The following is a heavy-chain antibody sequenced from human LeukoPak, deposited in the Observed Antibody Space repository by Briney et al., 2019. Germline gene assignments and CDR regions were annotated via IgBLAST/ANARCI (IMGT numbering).Heavy chain of an antibody. CDR3: ARVGYYDSSGYYFLHYYYYMDV. D-gene: IGHD3-22*01. J-gene: IGHJ6*03. Sequence: PGGSLRLSCAASGFTFSSYWMSWGRQAPGRGLWWVANIKQEGSEKYYVDSVKGRYTISRDNAKNSLYLQMNSLRAEDTAVYYCARVGYYDSSGYYFLHYYYYMDVWGKGTTVTVSS. CDR2: IKQEGSEK. CDR1: GFTFSSYW. V-gene: IGHV3-7*01.